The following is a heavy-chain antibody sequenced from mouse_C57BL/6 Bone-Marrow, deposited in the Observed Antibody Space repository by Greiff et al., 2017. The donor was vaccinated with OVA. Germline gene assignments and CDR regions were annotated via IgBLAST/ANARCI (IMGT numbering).Heavy chain of an antibody. CDR2: INPNYGTT. D-gene: IGHD1-1*01. V-gene: IGHV1-39*01. Sequence: VQLQQSGPELVKPGASVKISCKASGYSFTDYNMNWVKQSTGKSLEWIGVINPNYGTTSYNQKFKGKATLTVDQSSSTAYMQLNSLTSEDSAVYYCASITTVVEYVDVWGTGTTVTVSS. CDR1: GYSFTDYN. CDR3: ASITTVVEYVDV. J-gene: IGHJ1*03.